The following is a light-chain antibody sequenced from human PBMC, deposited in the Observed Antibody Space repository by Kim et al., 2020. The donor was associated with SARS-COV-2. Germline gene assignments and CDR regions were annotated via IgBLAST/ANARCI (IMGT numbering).Light chain of an antibody. CDR1: SLGCSY. CDR3: NSRDSRGNQWV. CDR2: GEN. V-gene: IGLV3-19*01. Sequence: RRPVRSTCQGDSLGCSYTSFDQDEPGETPVLAICGENSRPSGIPDRFSGSTSGDTASLTIAGAQAEDEADYYWNSRDSRGNQWVFGGVTQLTVL. J-gene: IGLJ3*02.